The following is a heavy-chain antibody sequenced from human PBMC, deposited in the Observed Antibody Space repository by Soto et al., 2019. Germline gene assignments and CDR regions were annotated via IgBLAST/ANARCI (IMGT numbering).Heavy chain of an antibody. CDR2: ISYDGSNK. CDR1: GFTFSSYA. V-gene: IGHV3-30-3*01. CDR3: ARDYPPDSSGYYIFDY. J-gene: IGHJ4*02. D-gene: IGHD3-22*01. Sequence: QVQLVESGGGVVQPGRSLRLSYAASGFTFSSYAMHWVRQAPGKGLEWVAVISYDGSNKYYADSVKGRFTISRDNSKNTLYLQMNSLRAEDTAVYYCARDYPPDSSGYYIFDYWGQGTLVTVSS.